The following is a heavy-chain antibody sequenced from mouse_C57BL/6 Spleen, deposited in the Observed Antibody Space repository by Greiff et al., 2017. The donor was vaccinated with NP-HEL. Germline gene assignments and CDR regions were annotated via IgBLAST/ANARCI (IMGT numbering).Heavy chain of an antibody. CDR1: GYAFSSSW. J-gene: IGHJ2*01. CDR2: IYPGDGDT. V-gene: IGHV1-82*01. Sequence: VQLQESGPELVKPGASVKISCKASGYAFSSSWMNWVKQRPGKGLEWIGRIYPGDGDTNYNGKFKGKATLTADKSSSTAYMQLSSLTSEDSAVYFCARMAVVAFDYWGQGTTLTVSS. D-gene: IGHD1-1*01. CDR3: ARMAVVAFDY.